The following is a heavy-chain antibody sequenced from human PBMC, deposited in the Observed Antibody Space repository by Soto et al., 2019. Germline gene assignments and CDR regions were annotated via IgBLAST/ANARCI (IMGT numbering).Heavy chain of an antibody. Sequence: SETLSLTCTVSGGSISSSSYYWGWIRQPPGKGLDWIGSIYYSGSTYYNPSLKSRVTISVDTSKNQFSLKLSSVTAADTAVYYCARHDIVVVVAATPDAFDIWGQGTMVTVSS. D-gene: IGHD2-15*01. CDR2: IYYSGST. CDR3: ARHDIVVVVAATPDAFDI. V-gene: IGHV4-39*01. J-gene: IGHJ3*02. CDR1: GGSISSSSYY.